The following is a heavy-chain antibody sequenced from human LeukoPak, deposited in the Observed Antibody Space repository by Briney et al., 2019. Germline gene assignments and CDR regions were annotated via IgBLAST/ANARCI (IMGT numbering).Heavy chain of an antibody. V-gene: IGHV1-2*02. Sequence: ASVKVSCKTSGYTFTDSYMHWVGQAPGQGLEWIGWINPNAGDTTYAQGFHGRVTMTRDTSISTVYMELNSLKLDDTAVYYCTREGRVGVPFDYWGQGTLVTVSS. D-gene: IGHD2-15*01. CDR2: INPNAGDT. CDR1: GYTFTDSY. CDR3: TREGRVGVPFDY. J-gene: IGHJ4*02.